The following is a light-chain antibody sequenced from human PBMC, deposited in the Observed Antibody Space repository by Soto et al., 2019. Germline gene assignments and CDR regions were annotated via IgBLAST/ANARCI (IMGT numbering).Light chain of an antibody. V-gene: IGKV1-17*03. CDR2: AAS. CDR3: TKHWRDPWT. Sequence: DIQMTQSPSAMSASLGDRVTITCRASEDINNFLTWFQQKPGEVPTRLMFAASTPQRGVPSSFRRRGSGPEFTVTITSLQPEDFATYFCTKHWRDPWTFGQGTKVEI. CDR1: EDINNF. J-gene: IGKJ1*01.